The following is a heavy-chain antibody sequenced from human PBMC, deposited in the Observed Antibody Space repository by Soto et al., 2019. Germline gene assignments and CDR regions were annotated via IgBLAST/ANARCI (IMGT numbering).Heavy chain of an antibody. CDR3: AKDRHIVVVVAATPAY. V-gene: IGHV3-23*01. CDR2: ISGSGGST. D-gene: IGHD2-15*01. J-gene: IGHJ4*02. CDR1: GFTFSSYA. Sequence: GGSLRLSCAASGFTFSSYAMSWFRQAPGKGLEWVSAISGSGGSTYYADSVKGRFTISRDNSKNTLYLQMNSLRAEDTAVYYCAKDRHIVVVVAATPAYWGQGTLVTVSS.